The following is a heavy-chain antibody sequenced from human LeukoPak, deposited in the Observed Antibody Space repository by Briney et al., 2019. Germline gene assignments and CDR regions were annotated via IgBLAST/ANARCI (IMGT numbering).Heavy chain of an antibody. Sequence: PSETLSLTCTVSGGSISSYYWSWIRRPPGKGLEWIAYIRASGPTNYNPSLESRITISVDTSKNQFSLKLSSVTAADTAVYYCARHDAGIAARPFDNWGQGTLVTVSS. V-gene: IGHV4-4*09. CDR1: GGSISSYY. CDR3: ARHDAGIAARPFDN. J-gene: IGHJ4*02. D-gene: IGHD6-6*01. CDR2: IRASGPT.